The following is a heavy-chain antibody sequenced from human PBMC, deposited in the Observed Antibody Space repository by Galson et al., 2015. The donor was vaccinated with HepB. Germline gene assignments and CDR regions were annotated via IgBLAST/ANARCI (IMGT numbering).Heavy chain of an antibody. CDR1: GFTFSNAW. Sequence: SLRLSCAASGFTFSNAWMSWVRQAPGKGLEWVGRIKSKTDGGTTDYAAPVKGRFTISRDDSKNTLYLQMNSLKTEDTAVYYCTTSRADDGSYYYFDYWGQGTLVTVSS. V-gene: IGHV3-15*01. J-gene: IGHJ4*02. D-gene: IGHD1-26*01. CDR3: TTSRADDGSYYYFDY. CDR2: IKSKTDGGTT.